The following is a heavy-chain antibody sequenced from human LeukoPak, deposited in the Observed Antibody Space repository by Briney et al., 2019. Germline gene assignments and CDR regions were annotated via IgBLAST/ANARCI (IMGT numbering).Heavy chain of an antibody. J-gene: IGHJ4*02. CDR2: IYYSGST. V-gene: IGHV4-59*01. D-gene: IGHD1-26*01. CDR1: GGSISNYY. CDR3: ARLALQEVGATQTYYLDY. Sequence: PSETLSLTCTVSGGSISNYYWGWIRQPPGEGLEWIGYIYYSGSTNYNPSLKSRVTISVDTSKNQFSLKLSSVTAADTAVYYCARLALQEVGATQTYYLDYWGQGTLVTVSS.